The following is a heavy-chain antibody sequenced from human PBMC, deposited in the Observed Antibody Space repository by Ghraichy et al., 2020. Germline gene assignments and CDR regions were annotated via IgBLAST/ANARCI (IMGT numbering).Heavy chain of an antibody. D-gene: IGHD3-22*01. J-gene: IGHJ4*02. CDR1: GFTFSSYA. CDR2: ISGSGGST. CDR3: AKDLTTLQNYYDRPPLGY. Sequence: GGSLRLSCAASGFTFSSYAMSWVRQAPGKGLEWVSAISGSGGSTYYADSVKGRFTISRDNSKNTLYLQMNSLRAEDTAVYYCAKDLTTLQNYYDRPPLGYWGQGTLVTVSS. V-gene: IGHV3-23*01.